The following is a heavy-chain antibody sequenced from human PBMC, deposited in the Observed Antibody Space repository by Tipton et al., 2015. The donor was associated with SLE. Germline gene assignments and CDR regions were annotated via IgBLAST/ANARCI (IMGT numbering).Heavy chain of an antibody. CDR2: ISSSSSYI. D-gene: IGHD5-12*01. Sequence: SLRLSCAASGFTFSSYSMNWVRQAPGKGLEWVSSISSSSSYIYYADSVKGRFTISRDNSKNTLYLQMNSLRAEDTAVYYCARGTVATIGGYWGQGTLVTVSS. CDR1: GFTFSSYS. J-gene: IGHJ4*02. V-gene: IGHV3-21*04. CDR3: ARGTVATIGGY.